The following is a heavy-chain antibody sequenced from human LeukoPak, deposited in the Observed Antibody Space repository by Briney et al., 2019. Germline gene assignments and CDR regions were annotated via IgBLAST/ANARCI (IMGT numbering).Heavy chain of an antibody. V-gene: IGHV4-34*01. Sequence: PSETLSLTCAVYGGSFSGYYWSWIRQPPGKGLEWIGEINHSGSTNYNPSLKSRVTISVDTSKNQFSLKLSSVTAADTAVYYCAGAETYYYDSSGYYPSAGMDVWGQGTTVTVSS. CDR2: INHSGST. CDR1: GGSFSGYY. CDR3: AGAETYYYDSSGYYPSAGMDV. J-gene: IGHJ6*02. D-gene: IGHD3-22*01.